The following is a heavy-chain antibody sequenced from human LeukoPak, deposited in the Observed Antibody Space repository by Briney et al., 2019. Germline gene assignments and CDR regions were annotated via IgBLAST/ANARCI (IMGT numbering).Heavy chain of an antibody. J-gene: IGHJ5*02. CDR3: ARGITMIVVVIQRNWFDP. CDR2: INHSGST. V-gene: IGHV4-34*01. Sequence: SETLSLTCAVYGGSFSGYYWSWIRQPPGKGLEWIGEINHSGSTNYNPSLKSRVTISVDTSKNQFSLKLSSVTAADTAVYYCARGITMIVVVIQRNWFDPWGQGTLVTVSS. CDR1: GGSFSGYY. D-gene: IGHD3-22*01.